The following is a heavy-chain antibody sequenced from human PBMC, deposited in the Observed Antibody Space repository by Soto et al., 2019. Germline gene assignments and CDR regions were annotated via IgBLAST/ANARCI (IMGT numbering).Heavy chain of an antibody. CDR1: GFIFSSYA. Sequence: QVQLVESGGGVVQPGRSLRLSCAASGFIFSSYAMHWVRQAPGKGLEWVAVISYDGSNKYYADSVKGRFTISRDNSKNTLYLQMNSLRAEDTAVYYCAREHSYGYFDYWGQGTLVTVSS. V-gene: IGHV3-30-3*01. D-gene: IGHD5-18*01. CDR3: AREHSYGYFDY. J-gene: IGHJ4*02. CDR2: ISYDGSNK.